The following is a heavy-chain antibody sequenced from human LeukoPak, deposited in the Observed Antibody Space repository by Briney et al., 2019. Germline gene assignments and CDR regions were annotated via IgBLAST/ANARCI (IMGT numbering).Heavy chain of an antibody. J-gene: IGHJ5*02. CDR3: ARDTAAAVSGRNYNWFDP. CDR2: INPNSGGT. Sequence: GASVKVSCKASGYTFTGYYMHWVRQAPGQGLEWMGWINPNSGGTNYAQKFQGRVTMTRDTSISTAYMELSRLRSDDTAVYYCARDTAAAVSGRNYNWFDPWGQGTLVTVSS. D-gene: IGHD6-13*01. V-gene: IGHV1-2*02. CDR1: GYTFTGYY.